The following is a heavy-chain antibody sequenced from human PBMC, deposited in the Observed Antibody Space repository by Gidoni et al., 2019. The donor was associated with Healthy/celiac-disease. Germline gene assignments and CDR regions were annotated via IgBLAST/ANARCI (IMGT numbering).Heavy chain of an antibody. Sequence: QVQLVQSGAEVKKPGSSVKVSCKASGGTFSSYPISWVRQAPGQGLEWMGRIIPILGIANYAQKFQGRVTITADKSTSTAYMELSSLRSEDTAVYYCARDRAYCGGDCYSGFDYWGQGTLVTVSS. J-gene: IGHJ4*02. CDR1: GGTFSSYP. V-gene: IGHV1-69*04. CDR2: IIPILGIA. D-gene: IGHD2-21*02. CDR3: ARDRAYCGGDCYSGFDY.